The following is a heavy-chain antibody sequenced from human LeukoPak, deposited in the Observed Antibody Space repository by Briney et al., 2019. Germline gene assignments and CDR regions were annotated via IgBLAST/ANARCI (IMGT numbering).Heavy chain of an antibody. V-gene: IGHV1-18*01. CDR2: ISAYNGNT. CDR1: GGTFSSYA. D-gene: IGHD6-13*01. J-gene: IGHJ4*02. CDR3: ARDQDWFRSSWCYDY. Sequence: ASVKVSCKASGGTFSSYAISWVRRAPGQGLEWMGWISAYNGNTNYAENLQGRVTMTTDTSTSAAYMELRSLRSDDTAVYYCARDQDWFRSSWCYDYWGQGTLVTVSS.